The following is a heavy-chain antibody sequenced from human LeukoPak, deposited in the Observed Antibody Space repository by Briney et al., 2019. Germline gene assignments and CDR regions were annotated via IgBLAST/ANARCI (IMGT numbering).Heavy chain of an antibody. CDR1: GGSISSGSYY. CDR2: IYTSGST. J-gene: IGHJ4*02. Sequence: SETLSLTCTVSGGSISSGSYYWSWIRQPAGKGLEWIGRIYTSGSTNYNPSLKSRVTISVDTSKNQFSLKLSSVTAADTAMYYCARGGGGTTSLNYWGPGTQVTVSS. CDR3: ARGGGGTTSLNY. D-gene: IGHD2-2*01. V-gene: IGHV4-61*02.